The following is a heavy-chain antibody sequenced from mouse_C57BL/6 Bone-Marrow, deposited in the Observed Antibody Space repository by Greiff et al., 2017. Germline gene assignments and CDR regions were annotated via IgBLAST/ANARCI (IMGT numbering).Heavy chain of an antibody. CDR3: AREGITTVVAHWYFDD. CDR1: GFTFSSYA. CDR2: ISDGGSYT. J-gene: IGHJ1*03. Sequence: DVKLVESGGGLVKPGGSLKLSCAASGFTFSSYAMSWVRQTPQKRLEWVATISDGGSYTYYPDNVKGRFTISRDNAKNNLYLQMSQLKSEDTAMYYCAREGITTVVAHWYFDDWGTGTTVTVSS. V-gene: IGHV5-4*01. D-gene: IGHD1-1*01.